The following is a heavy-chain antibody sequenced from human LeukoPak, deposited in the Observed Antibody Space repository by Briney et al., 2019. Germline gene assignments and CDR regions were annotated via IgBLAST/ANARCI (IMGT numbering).Heavy chain of an antibody. V-gene: IGHV5-51*01. CDR2: IYPGDSDT. J-gene: IGHJ4*02. D-gene: IGHD2-8*01. CDR1: GYTFTTYW. Sequence: GESLKISCKGSGYTFTTYWIGWVRQMPGKGLEWMGIIYPGDSDTRYSPSVQGQVTISADKSINTAYLQWSSLKASDTAIYYCARRGTKMIPGGVDYWGQGTLVTVSS. CDR3: ARRGTKMIPGGVDY.